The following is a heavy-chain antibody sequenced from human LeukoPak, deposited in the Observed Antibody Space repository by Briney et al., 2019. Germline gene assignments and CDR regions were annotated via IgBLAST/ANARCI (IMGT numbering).Heavy chain of an antibody. CDR3: AGVRGALHRDSGGWYVPPIWFDP. D-gene: IGHD6-19*01. Sequence: SETLSLTCAVYGGSFSGYYWSWIRQPPGKGLEWIGEINHSGSTNYNPSLKSRVTISVDTSKNQFSLKLSSVTAADTAVYYCAGVRGALHRDSGGWYVPPIWFDPWGQGTLVTVS. CDR2: INHSGST. CDR1: GGSFSGYY. V-gene: IGHV4-34*01. J-gene: IGHJ5*02.